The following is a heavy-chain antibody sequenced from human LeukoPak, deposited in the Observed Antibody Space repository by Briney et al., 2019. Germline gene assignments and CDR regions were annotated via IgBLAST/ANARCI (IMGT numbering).Heavy chain of an antibody. D-gene: IGHD6-19*01. CDR3: ARGRIAVASLGVDY. J-gene: IGHJ4*02. V-gene: IGHV3-30*02. Sequence: PGGSLRLSCAASGFTFSSYGMHWVRQAPGKGLEWVAFIRYDGSNKYYADSVKGRFTISRDNSKNTLYLQMNSLRAEDTAVYYCARGRIAVASLGVDYWGQGTLVTVSS. CDR1: GFTFSSYG. CDR2: IRYDGSNK.